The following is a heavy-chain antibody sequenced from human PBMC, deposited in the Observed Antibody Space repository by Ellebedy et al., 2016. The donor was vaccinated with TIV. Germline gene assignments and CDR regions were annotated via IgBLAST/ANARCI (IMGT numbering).Heavy chain of an antibody. Sequence: GESLKISXAASGFTFSSYGMHWVRQAPGKGLEWVAVIWYDGSNKYYADSVKGRFTISRDNSKNTLYLQMNSLRAEDTAVYYCARGGWYSSSWFGWIQHWGQGTLVTVSS. CDR2: IWYDGSNK. CDR1: GFTFSSYG. V-gene: IGHV3-33*01. CDR3: ARGGWYSSSWFGWIQH. D-gene: IGHD6-13*01. J-gene: IGHJ1*01.